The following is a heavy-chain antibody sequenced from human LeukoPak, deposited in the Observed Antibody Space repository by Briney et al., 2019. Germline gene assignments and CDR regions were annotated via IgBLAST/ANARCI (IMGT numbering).Heavy chain of an antibody. CDR3: ATAVLASGWYHRYFDY. V-gene: IGHV1-24*01. D-gene: IGHD6-19*01. CDR1: GYTLTELS. J-gene: IGHJ4*02. Sequence: ASVKVSCKVSGYTLTELSMHWVRQAPGKGLEWMGGFDPEDGETIYAQKFQGRVTMTEDTSTDTAYMELSSLRSEDTAVYYCATAVLASGWYHRYFDYWGQGTLVTVSS. CDR2: FDPEDGET.